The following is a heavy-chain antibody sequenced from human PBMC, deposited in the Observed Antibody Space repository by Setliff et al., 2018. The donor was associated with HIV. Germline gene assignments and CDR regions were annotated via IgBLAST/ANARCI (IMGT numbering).Heavy chain of an antibody. V-gene: IGHV4-59*08. CDR2: IYNTGST. CDR3: ARQTYYYDNSGHNWFDP. Sequence: SETLSLTCTVSGDSISTDYWTWIRQHPGKGLEWIGYIYNTGSTYHSPSLESRVTISVDTSKNQFSLKLSSVTAADTAVYFCARQTYYYDNSGHNWFDPWGQGTLVTVSS. CDR1: GDSISTDY. J-gene: IGHJ5*02. D-gene: IGHD3-22*01.